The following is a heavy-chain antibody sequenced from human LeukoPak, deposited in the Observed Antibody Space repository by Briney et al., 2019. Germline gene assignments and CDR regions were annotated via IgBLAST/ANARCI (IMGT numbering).Heavy chain of an antibody. Sequence: SVNVSCKASGGTFSSYAISWVRQAPGQGLEWMGGIIPIFGTANYAQKFQGRVTITADESTSTAYMELSSLRSEDTAVYYCARLLRVLALNCSSTSCYNYYYYYGMDVWGQGTTVTVSS. CDR2: IIPIFGTA. CDR1: GGTFSSYA. D-gene: IGHD2-2*01. V-gene: IGHV1-69*13. J-gene: IGHJ6*02. CDR3: ARLLRVLALNCSSTSCYNYYYYYGMDV.